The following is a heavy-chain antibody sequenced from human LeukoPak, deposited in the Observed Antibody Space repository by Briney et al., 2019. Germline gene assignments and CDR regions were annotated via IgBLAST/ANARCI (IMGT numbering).Heavy chain of an antibody. J-gene: IGHJ3*02. CDR2: ISSNSGRI. CDR1: GFTFSYHW. Sequence: GGSLRLSCAASGFTFSYHWMTWVRQAPGKGLEWVSYISSNSGRIYYADSVKGRFTISRDNAKNSLSLQMNSLRVEDTAVYYCARDLDIWGQGTKVTVSS. V-gene: IGHV3-48*01. CDR3: ARDLDI.